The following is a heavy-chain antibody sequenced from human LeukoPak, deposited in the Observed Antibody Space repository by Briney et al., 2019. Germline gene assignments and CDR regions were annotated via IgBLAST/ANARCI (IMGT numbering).Heavy chain of an antibody. D-gene: IGHD4-17*01. CDR2: IYNGGST. Sequence: PGGSLRLSCAASGFTVSSNYMSWVRQAPGKGLEWVSVIYNGGSTYYADSVKGRFTISRDNSKNTLYLQMNSLRAEDTAVYYCAETTVTTQGYFDLWGRGTLVTVSS. J-gene: IGHJ2*01. V-gene: IGHV3-53*01. CDR3: AETTVTTQGYFDL. CDR1: GFTVSSNY.